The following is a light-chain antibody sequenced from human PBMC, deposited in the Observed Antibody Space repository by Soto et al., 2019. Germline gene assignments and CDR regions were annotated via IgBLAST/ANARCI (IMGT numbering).Light chain of an antibody. Sequence: EIVLTQSPATLSLSPGERATLSCRASQSVSNFLAWYQQKPGQAPRLLIYDASTRATGVPARFSGSGSGTDFTLTISRLQSEDFALYYCHQYNSWPPGTFGQGTKVDIK. J-gene: IGKJ2*01. CDR2: DAS. CDR3: HQYNSWPPGT. CDR1: QSVSNF. V-gene: IGKV3-11*01.